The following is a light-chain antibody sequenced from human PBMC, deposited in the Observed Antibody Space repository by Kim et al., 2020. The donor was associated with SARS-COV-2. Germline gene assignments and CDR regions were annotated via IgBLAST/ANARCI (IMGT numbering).Light chain of an antibody. J-gene: IGLJ3*02. CDR1: TREVTSGHC. CDR2: DVS. V-gene: IGLV7-46*01. CDR3: LLYYSGPRV. Sequence: PAGTGPHTCVSSTREVTSGHCPCWLQQKPGQTPPTLIYDVSNKHSWSPARFSGSLLGGKAALTLSGAQPEDEAEYYGLLYYSGPRVFGGGTQLTVL.